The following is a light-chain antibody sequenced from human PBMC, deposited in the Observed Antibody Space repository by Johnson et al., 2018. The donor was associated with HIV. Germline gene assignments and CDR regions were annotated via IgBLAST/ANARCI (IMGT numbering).Light chain of an antibody. CDR3: GTWDSSLSAWFYV. Sequence: QSVLTQPPSVSAAPGQKVTISCSGSSSNIGNNYVSWYQQFPGTAPKLLIYDNNKRPSGIPDRFSGSKSGTSATLGITGLQTGDEADYYCGTWDSSLSAWFYVVGTGTKVTVL. V-gene: IGLV1-51*01. CDR2: DNN. J-gene: IGLJ1*01. CDR1: SSNIGNNY.